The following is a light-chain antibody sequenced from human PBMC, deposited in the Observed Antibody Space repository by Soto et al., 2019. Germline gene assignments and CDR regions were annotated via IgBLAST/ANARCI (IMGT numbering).Light chain of an antibody. CDR3: QQYNNWPLLT. CDR1: QSVSSN. V-gene: IGKV3-15*01. J-gene: IGKJ4*01. CDR2: GAS. Sequence: EIVMTQSPATLSVSPGERATLSCRVSQSVSSNLAWYQQKPGQAPRLLIYGASTRATCIPARFSGSGSGTEFTPTISSLQSEDFAVYYCQQYNNWPLLTFGGGTKVEIK.